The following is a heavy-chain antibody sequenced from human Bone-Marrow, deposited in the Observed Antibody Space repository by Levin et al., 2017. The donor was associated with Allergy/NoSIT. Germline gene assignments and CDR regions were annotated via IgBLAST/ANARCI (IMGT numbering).Heavy chain of an antibody. Sequence: PSETLSLTCIVSGGSISTTGYYWGWVRQPPGKGLECIVSIYYTGNTYYNPSLKSRVTISVDTSKNHFSLTLSSVTSADTAVYYCARHMSGGGPGVFDYWGQGALVAVSS. CDR1: GGSISTTGYY. V-gene: IGHV4-39*01. CDR3: ARHMSGGGPGVFDY. J-gene: IGHJ4*02. CDR2: IYYTGNT. D-gene: IGHD3-16*01.